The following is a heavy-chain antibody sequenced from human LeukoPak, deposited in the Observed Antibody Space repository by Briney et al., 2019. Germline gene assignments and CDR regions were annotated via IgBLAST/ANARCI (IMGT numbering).Heavy chain of an antibody. J-gene: IGHJ4*02. Sequence: SETLSLTCTVSGGSISSYYWSWIRQPSGKGLEWIGYIYYSGSTNCNPSLKSRVTISVDTSKNQFSLKLSSVTAADTAVYYCARGINCSGGSCYLNYFDYWGQGTLVTVSS. CDR2: IYYSGST. D-gene: IGHD2-15*01. V-gene: IGHV4-59*01. CDR1: GGSISSYY. CDR3: ARGINCSGGSCYLNYFDY.